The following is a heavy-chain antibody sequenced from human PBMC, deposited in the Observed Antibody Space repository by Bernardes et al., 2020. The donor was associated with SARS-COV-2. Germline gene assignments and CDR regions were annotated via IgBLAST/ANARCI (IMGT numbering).Heavy chain of an antibody. CDR1: GFTFSDYY. D-gene: IGHD2-2*01. CDR3: ARVGVPAASTLNYYYYGMDV. CDR2: ISSSSSYT. Sequence: GGSLRLSCAASGFTFSDYYMSWIRQAPGKGLEWVSYISSSSSYTNYADSVKGRFTISRDNAKNSLYLQMNSLRAEDTAVYYCARVGVPAASTLNYYYYGMDVWGQGTTVTVSS. V-gene: IGHV3-11*06. J-gene: IGHJ6*02.